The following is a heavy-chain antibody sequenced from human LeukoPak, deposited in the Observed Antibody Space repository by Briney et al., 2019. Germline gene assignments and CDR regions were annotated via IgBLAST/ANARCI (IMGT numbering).Heavy chain of an antibody. J-gene: IGHJ4*02. CDR3: ARTYYGSGSYYTFFDY. CDR2: IKQDGSEK. V-gene: IGHV3-7*01. Sequence: PGGSLRLSCAASGFTFSSYWMSWVRQAPGKGLEWAANIKQDGSEKYYVDSVKGRFTISRDNAKNSLYLQMNSLRAEDTAVYYCARTYYGSGSYYTFFDYWGQGTLVTVSS. CDR1: GFTFSSYW. D-gene: IGHD3-10*01.